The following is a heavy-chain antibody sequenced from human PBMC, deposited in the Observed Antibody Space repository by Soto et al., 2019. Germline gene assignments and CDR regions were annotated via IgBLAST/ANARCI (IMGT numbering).Heavy chain of an antibody. V-gene: IGHV4-39*01. J-gene: IGHJ4*02. CDR2: INHSGST. CDR1: GGSISSSSYY. CDR3: ARGDWNYNSFYFDY. Sequence: SETLSLTCTVSGGSISSSSYYWGRIRQPPGKGLEWIGRINHSGSTNYNPSIKSRVTISVDTSKNQFSLKLCSVTAADTAVYYSARGDWNYNSFYFDYWGQGTLVTVSS. D-gene: IGHD1-7*01.